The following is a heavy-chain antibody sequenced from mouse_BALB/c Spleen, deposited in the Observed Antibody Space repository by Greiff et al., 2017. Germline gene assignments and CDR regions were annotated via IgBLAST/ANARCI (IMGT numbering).Heavy chain of an antibody. J-gene: IGHJ3*01. V-gene: IGHV3-2*02. CDR3: AREDGNYSWFAY. Sequence: DVKLQESGPGLVKPSQSLSLTCTVTGYSITSDYAWNWIRQFPGNKLEWMGYISYSGSTSYNPSLKSRISITRDTSKNQFFLQLNSVTTEDTATYYCAREDGNYSWFAYWGQGTLVTVSA. D-gene: IGHD2-1*01. CDR1: GYSITSDYA. CDR2: ISYSGST.